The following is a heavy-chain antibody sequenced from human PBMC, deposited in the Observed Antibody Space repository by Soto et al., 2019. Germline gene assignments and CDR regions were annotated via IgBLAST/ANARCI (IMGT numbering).Heavy chain of an antibody. J-gene: IGHJ6*02. CDR2: IKSKTDGGTT. D-gene: IGHD2-2*01. Sequence: GGSLGLCCAASGFTFSNAGVNWVRQAPGKGLEWVGRIKSKTDGGTTDYAAPVKGRFTISRDDSKNTLYLQMNSLKTEDTAVYYCTTAVLFYGMDVWGQGTTVTVSS. CDR1: GFTFSNAG. V-gene: IGHV3-15*07. CDR3: TTAVLFYGMDV.